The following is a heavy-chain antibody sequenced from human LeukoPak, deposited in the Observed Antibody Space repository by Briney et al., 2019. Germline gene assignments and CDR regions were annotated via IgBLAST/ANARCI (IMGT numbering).Heavy chain of an antibody. V-gene: IGHV3-21*01. Sequence: PGGSLRLSCAASGFTFSSYSMNWVRQAPGKGLEWVSSISSSSSYIHYADSVKGRFTISRDNAKNSLYLQMNSLRAEDTAVYYCARDSRVVRGVISAFDIWGQGTMVTVSS. J-gene: IGHJ3*02. CDR1: GFTFSSYS. CDR3: ARDSRVVRGVISAFDI. CDR2: ISSSSSYI. D-gene: IGHD3-10*01.